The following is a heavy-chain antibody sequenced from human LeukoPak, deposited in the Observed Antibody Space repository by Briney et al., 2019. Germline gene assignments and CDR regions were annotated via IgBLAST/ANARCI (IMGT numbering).Heavy chain of an antibody. Sequence: SETLSLTCTVSGGSTSSYYWSWIRQPPGKGLEWIGYIYYSGSTNYNPSLKSRVTISVDTSKNQFSLKLSSVTAADTAVYYCARSGYNVFPYYYGMDVWGQGTTVTVSS. CDR2: IYYSGST. CDR3: ARSGYNVFPYYYGMDV. V-gene: IGHV4-59*08. CDR1: GGSTSSYY. J-gene: IGHJ6*02. D-gene: IGHD5-24*01.